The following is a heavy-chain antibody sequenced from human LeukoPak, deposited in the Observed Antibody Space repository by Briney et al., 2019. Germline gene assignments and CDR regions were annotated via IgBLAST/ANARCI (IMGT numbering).Heavy chain of an antibody. Sequence: PSETLSLTCTVSGGSISSGDYYWSWIRQPPGKGLEWIGYIYYGGSTYYNPSLKSRVTISVDTSKNQFSLKLSSVTAADTAVYYCARGTSGDYVNYWGQGTLVTVSS. V-gene: IGHV4-30-4*01. CDR1: GGSISSGDYY. J-gene: IGHJ4*02. D-gene: IGHD4-17*01. CDR3: ARGTSGDYVNY. CDR2: IYYGGST.